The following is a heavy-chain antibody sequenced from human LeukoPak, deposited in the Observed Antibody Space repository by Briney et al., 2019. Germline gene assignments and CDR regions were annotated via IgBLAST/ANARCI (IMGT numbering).Heavy chain of an antibody. D-gene: IGHD2-21*01. J-gene: IGHJ4*02. V-gene: IGHV4-39*07. CDR3: ARAGWCTLDN. CDR2: IYYGGST. CDR1: GGSISSNYYY. Sequence: SETLSLTCTVSGGSISSNYYYWGWIRQPPGKGLEWIGSIYYGGSTYYNPSLKSRVTISVDTSKNQFSLKLSSVTAADTAVYYCARAGWCTLDNWGQGTLVTVSS.